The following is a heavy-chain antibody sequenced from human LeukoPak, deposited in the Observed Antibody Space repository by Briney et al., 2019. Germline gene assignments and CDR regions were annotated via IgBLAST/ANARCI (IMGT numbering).Heavy chain of an antibody. CDR1: GLTFSSYA. CDR3: AKSFGYSRSWFDN. CDR2: ISGNGGGT. Sequence: QAGWALRLSCAASGLTFSSYAMSWVRQAPGKGLEWVSGISGNGGGTYYADSVKGRFPISRDKPKNTLYLQMNSLRVGDTAVYYCAKSFGYSRSWFDNWGQGTLVTVSS. J-gene: IGHJ4*02. V-gene: IGHV3-23*01. D-gene: IGHD6-13*01.